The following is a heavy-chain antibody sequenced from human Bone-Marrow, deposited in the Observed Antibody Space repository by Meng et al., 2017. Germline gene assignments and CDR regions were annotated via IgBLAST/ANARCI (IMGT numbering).Heavy chain of an antibody. J-gene: IGHJ5*02. V-gene: IGHV4-61*01. CDR2: INHSGST. D-gene: IGHD6-19*01. CDR1: GGSVSSGSYY. Sequence: GSLRLSCTVSGGSVSSGSYYWSWIRQPPGKGLEWIGEINHSGSTNYNPSLKSRVTISVDTSKNQFSLKLSSVTAADTAVYYCARVAAVAGMWFDPWGQGTLVTVSS. CDR3: ARVAAVAGMWFDP.